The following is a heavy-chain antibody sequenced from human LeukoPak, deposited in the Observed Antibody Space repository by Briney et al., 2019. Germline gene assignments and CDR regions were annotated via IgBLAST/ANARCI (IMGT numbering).Heavy chain of an antibody. D-gene: IGHD3-16*01. CDR2: IKEDGSEK. V-gene: IGHV3-7*01. J-gene: IGHJ4*02. CDR1: GFTFSRYW. Sequence: GGSLRLSCAAAGFTFSRYWMSWVRQAKGKGLECVAKIKEDGSEKHYVDSVKGRFTISRDNAKNSLYLQMNSLRAEDTAVYYCARDYTGGWNDYWGQGTLVTVSS. CDR3: ARDYTGGWNDY.